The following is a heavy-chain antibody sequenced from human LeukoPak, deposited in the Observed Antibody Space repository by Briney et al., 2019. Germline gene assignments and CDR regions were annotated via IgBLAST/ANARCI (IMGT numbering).Heavy chain of an antibody. CDR3: ARDTGYDCFDY. CDR2: MNQDGSEK. D-gene: IGHD5-12*01. V-gene: IGHV3-7*01. Sequence: PGGSLRLSCAASGFTFSGSWMAWVRQAPGKGLEWVANMNQDGSEKNYVDSVKGRFTISRDNAKNSLYLQMNSLRAEDTAVYYCARDTGYDCFDYWGQGTVVTVSS. J-gene: IGHJ4*02. CDR1: GFTFSGSW.